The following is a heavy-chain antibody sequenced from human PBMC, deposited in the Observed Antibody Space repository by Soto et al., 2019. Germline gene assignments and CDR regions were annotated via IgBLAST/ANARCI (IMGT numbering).Heavy chain of an antibody. CDR1: GGSINSGDYS. Sequence: PSETLSLTCTVSGGSINSGDYSWTWIRQPPGKGLEWIGYIYHTGTTYYNMSLKSRVTISVDRSKNQFSLKLSSVTAADTAVYYCARVMGSSWSPYYFDYWGQGTLVT. CDR2: IYHTGTT. CDR3: ARVMGSSWSPYYFDY. J-gene: IGHJ4*02. D-gene: IGHD6-13*01. V-gene: IGHV4-30-2*01.